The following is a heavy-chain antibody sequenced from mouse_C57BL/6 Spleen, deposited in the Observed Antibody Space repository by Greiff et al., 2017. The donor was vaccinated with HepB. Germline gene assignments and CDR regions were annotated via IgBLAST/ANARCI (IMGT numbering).Heavy chain of an antibody. CDR3: ARGYGSPPWLAY. V-gene: IGHV1-81*01. CDR2: IYPRSGNT. Sequence: VQLQQSGAELARPGASVKLSCKASGYTFTSYGISWVKQRTGQGLEWIGEIYPRSGNTYYNEKFKGKATLTADKSSSTAYMELRSLTSEDSAVYFCARGYGSPPWLAYWGQGTLVTVSA. D-gene: IGHD1-1*01. J-gene: IGHJ3*01. CDR1: GYTFTSYG.